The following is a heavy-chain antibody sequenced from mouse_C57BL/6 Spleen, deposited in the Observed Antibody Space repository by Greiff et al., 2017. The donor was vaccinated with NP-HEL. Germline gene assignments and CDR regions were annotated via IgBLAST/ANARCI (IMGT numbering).Heavy chain of an antibody. CDR3: ARQSYGSSFAMDY. CDR2: ISNGGGST. V-gene: IGHV5-12*01. CDR1: GFTFSDYY. J-gene: IGHJ4*01. Sequence: EVQRVESGGGLVQPGGSLKLSCAASGFTFSDYYMYWVRQTPEKRLEWVAYISNGGGSTYYPDTVKGRFTISRDNAKNTLYLQMSRLKTEDTAMYYCARQSYGSSFAMDYWGQGTSVTVSS. D-gene: IGHD1-1*01.